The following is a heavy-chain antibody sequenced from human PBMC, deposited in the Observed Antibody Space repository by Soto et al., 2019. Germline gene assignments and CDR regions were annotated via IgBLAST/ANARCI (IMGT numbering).Heavy chain of an antibody. J-gene: IGHJ3*02. CDR1: GYPVTAYY. Sequence: QLHLVQSGAVVKKPGASVTVSCSASGYPVTAYYMHWVRQAPGRGLEWMGGINPATGAAKYTQTFQGRFPMTRDTSTSTVFMELSGLTSGDTAVFYCARGGGVGVAGSADFDMWGQGTLVTVSS. CDR3: ARGGGVGVAGSADFDM. V-gene: IGHV1-2*02. D-gene: IGHD3-3*01. CDR2: INPATGAA.